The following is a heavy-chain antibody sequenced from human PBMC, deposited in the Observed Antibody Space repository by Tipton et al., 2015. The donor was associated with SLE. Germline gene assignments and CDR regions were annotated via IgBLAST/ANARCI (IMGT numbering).Heavy chain of an antibody. J-gene: IGHJ4*02. V-gene: IGHV4-61*02. CDR2: IYTSGST. CDR3: AKDYNYDNADYN. CDR1: GGSISSGSYY. Sequence: TLSLTCTVSGGSISSGSYYWSWIRQPAGKGLEWIGRIYTSGSTNYNPSLKSRVTISVDTSKNQFSLKLSSVTVADTAVYYCAKDYNYDNADYNWGQGKLVIVSS. D-gene: IGHD4-17*01.